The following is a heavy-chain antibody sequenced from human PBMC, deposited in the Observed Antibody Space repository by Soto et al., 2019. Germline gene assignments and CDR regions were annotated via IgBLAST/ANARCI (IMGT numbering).Heavy chain of an antibody. Sequence: EVQLVETGGGLIQPGGSLRLSCAASGFTVSSNYMSWVRQAPGKGLEWVSVIYSGGSTYYADSVKGRFTISRDNSKNTLYLQMTSLRAEDTAVYYCARVSWGDYDYYYGMDVWGQGTTVTVSS. D-gene: IGHD6-13*01. CDR1: GFTVSSNY. J-gene: IGHJ6*02. CDR2: IYSGGST. V-gene: IGHV3-53*02. CDR3: ARVSWGDYDYYYGMDV.